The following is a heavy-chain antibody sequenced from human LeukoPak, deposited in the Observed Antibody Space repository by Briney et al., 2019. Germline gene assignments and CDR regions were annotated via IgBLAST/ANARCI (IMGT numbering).Heavy chain of an antibody. CDR1: GFTLSSYW. J-gene: IGHJ4*02. Sequence: PGGSLRLSCAASGFTLSSYWMSWVRQAPGKRLEWVANINQDGSEKYYVDSVKGRFIISRDNARNSLFLQMNILTAEDTAIYYCVREGAYSTSSPAGYWGQGTLVSVSS. CDR2: INQDGSEK. D-gene: IGHD6-6*01. CDR3: VREGAYSTSSPAGY. V-gene: IGHV3-7*01.